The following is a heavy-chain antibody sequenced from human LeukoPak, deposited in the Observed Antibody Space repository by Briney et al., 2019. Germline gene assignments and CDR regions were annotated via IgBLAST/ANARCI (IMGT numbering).Heavy chain of an antibody. CDR1: GGSFSGYY. Sequence: SETLSLTCAVYGGSFSGYYWSWIRQPPGKGLEWIGEINHSGSTNCNPSLKSRVTISVDTSKNQFSLKLSSVTAADTAVYYCARKVGSNVLRYFDWLGPHFDYWGQGTLVTVSS. D-gene: IGHD3-9*01. CDR2: INHSGST. V-gene: IGHV4-34*01. CDR3: ARKVGSNVLRYFDWLGPHFDY. J-gene: IGHJ4*02.